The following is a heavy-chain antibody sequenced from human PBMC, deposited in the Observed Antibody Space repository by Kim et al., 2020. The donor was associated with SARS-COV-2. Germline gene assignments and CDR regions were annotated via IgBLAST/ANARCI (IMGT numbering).Heavy chain of an antibody. V-gene: IGHV5-51*01. Sequence: GESLKISCKGFGYSFTTYWIGWVRQMPGKGLEWMGIIYPGDSDTRYSPSFKGKVTISADKSISTAYVPWSSLKASDTATYYCARRWLVVVAGSTFDYGMDIWGQGTTVTVSS. CDR2: IYPGDSDT. J-gene: IGHJ6*02. D-gene: IGHD2-15*01. CDR1: GYSFTTYW. CDR3: ARRWLVVVAGSTFDYGMDI.